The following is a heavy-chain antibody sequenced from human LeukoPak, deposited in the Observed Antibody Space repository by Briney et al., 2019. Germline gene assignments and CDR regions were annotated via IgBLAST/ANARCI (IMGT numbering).Heavy chain of an antibody. CDR1: GYTFTSYY. J-gene: IGHJ5*02. CDR3: ARDRNAVLGYCSSTSCYGGFDP. Sequence: ASVKVSCKASGYTFTSYYMHWVRQAPGQGLEWMGIINPSGGSTSYAQKFQGRVTMTRDTSTSTVYMELSSLRSEDTAVYYCARDRNAVLGYCSSTSCYGGFDPWGQGTLVTVSS. V-gene: IGHV1-46*01. CDR2: INPSGGST. D-gene: IGHD2-2*01.